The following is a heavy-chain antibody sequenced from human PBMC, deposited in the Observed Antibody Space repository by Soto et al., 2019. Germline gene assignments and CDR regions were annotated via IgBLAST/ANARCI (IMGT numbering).Heavy chain of an antibody. CDR3: ARHRIDSSGYYLDF. CDR1: GYSFTSFW. V-gene: IGHV5-51*01. D-gene: IGHD3-22*01. J-gene: IGHJ4*02. Sequence: PGESLKISCNGSGYSFTSFWIGWVRLMPGKGLEWIGIIYPGDSDTTYSPSFQGQVTISVDKSITTAYLQWSSLKASDSAIYYCARHRIDSSGYYLDFWGQGTLVTVSS. CDR2: IYPGDSDT.